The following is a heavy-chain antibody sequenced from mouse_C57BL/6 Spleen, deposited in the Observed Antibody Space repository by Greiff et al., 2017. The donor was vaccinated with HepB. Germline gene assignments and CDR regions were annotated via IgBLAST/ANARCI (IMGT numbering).Heavy chain of an antibody. CDR2: INYDGSST. D-gene: IGHD1-1*01. Sequence: EVKLMESEGGLVQPGSSMKLSCTASGFTFSDYYMAWVRQVPEKGLEWVANINYDGSSTYYLDSLKSRFIISRDNAKNILYLQMSSLKSEDTATYYCARDRGITTVVAKGLDYWGQGTTLTVSS. CDR1: GFTFSDYY. CDR3: ARDRGITTVVAKGLDY. J-gene: IGHJ2*01. V-gene: IGHV5-16*01.